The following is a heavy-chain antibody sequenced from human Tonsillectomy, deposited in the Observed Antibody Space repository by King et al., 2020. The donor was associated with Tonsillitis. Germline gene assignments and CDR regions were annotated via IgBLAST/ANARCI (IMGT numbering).Heavy chain of an antibody. Sequence: VQLQESGPGLVRPSETLSLTCTVSVGSISPYYWSWIRQPPGEGLEWIGYMYYTGSTTYNPSLQRRVTISGDTSKNQFSLKLSSVTAADTAVYYCGRGGWSLDFWGQGILVTVSS. V-gene: IGHV4-59*01. CDR3: GRGGWSLDF. CDR2: MYYTGST. CDR1: VGSISPYY. J-gene: IGHJ4*02. D-gene: IGHD2-15*01.